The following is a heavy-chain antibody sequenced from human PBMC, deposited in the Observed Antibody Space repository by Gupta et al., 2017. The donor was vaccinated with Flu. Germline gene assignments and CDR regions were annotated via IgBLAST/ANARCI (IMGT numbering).Heavy chain of an antibody. D-gene: IGHD5-24*01. CDR2: RAAEDTVK. CDR1: GFTFRSYW. Sequence: EEQLVESGGGLVQPGGSLRLSCVVSGFTFRSYWMDWVRQAPGKGLEWEANRAAEDTVKNYADYVKGRFTSSRDDAKNSLYLQRNSLRAEDTAVYYCARNRGWQQFDYWGQGALVTVSS. J-gene: IGHJ4*02. CDR3: ARNRGWQQFDY. V-gene: IGHV3-7*01.